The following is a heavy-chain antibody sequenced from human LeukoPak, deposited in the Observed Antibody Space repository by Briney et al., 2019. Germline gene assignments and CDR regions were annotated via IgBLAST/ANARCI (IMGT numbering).Heavy chain of an antibody. CDR2: ISYDGSNK. Sequence: GRSLRLSCAASGFTFSSYAMHWVRQAPGKGLEWVAVISYDGSNKYYADSVKGRFTISRDNSKNTLYLQMNSLRAEDTAVYYCARAPGSSGWYIYYYYGMDVWGQGTTVTVSS. J-gene: IGHJ6*02. CDR3: ARAPGSSGWYIYYYYGMDV. CDR1: GFTFSSYA. V-gene: IGHV3-30-3*01. D-gene: IGHD6-19*01.